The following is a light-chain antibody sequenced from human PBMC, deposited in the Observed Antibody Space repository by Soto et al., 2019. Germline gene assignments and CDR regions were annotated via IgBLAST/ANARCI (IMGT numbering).Light chain of an antibody. CDR3: HLYGSSRLFT. J-gene: IGKJ3*01. Sequence: EIVLTQSPGTLSLSPGERATLSCRASQSVSSSYLAWYQQKPGQAPRLLIFGASSRATGIPDRFSGSGSGTDFTLTISRLEPEDFAVYYCHLYGSSRLFTFGPGTKVDIK. CDR2: GAS. V-gene: IGKV3-20*01. CDR1: QSVSSSY.